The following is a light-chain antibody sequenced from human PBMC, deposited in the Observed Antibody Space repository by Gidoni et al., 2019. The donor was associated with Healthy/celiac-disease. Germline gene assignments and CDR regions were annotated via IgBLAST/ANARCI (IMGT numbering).Light chain of an antibody. V-gene: IGKV1-5*01. J-gene: IGKJ1*01. CDR3: QQYTTYPCT. Sequence: DIQMNQSPSTLSSSVGDRVSSTWRASQSMSSWLAWYQQKPGKAPQLLISDASSLESGVPSRFSGSGSGTEFTLTISSLQSDDFAIYFCQQYTTYPCTFXQXTKVEI. CDR2: DAS. CDR1: QSMSSW.